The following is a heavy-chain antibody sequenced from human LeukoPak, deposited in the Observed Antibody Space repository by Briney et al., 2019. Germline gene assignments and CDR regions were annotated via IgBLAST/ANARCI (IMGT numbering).Heavy chain of an antibody. V-gene: IGHV3-48*04. J-gene: IGHJ4*02. CDR3: ASRTYLAY. Sequence: GGSLRLSCTASGFTFSSYTMNWVRQAPGKGLEWVSSISGSSSSIYYADSVKGRFTISRDNAKNSLYLQMHSLRADDTAVYYCASRTYLAYWGQGTLITVSS. CDR2: ISGSSSSI. CDR1: GFTFSSYT.